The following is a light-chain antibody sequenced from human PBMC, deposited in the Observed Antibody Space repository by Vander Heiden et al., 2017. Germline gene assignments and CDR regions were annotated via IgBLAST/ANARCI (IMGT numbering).Light chain of an antibody. Sequence: IRMTQSPSSLSASTGDRVTITCRASQGISSYLAWYQQKPGKAPKLLIYAASTLQSGVPSRFSGSGSGTDFTLTISCLQSEDFATYYCQQYYSYPYTFGQGTKLEIK. CDR3: QQYYSYPYT. J-gene: IGKJ2*01. V-gene: IGKV1-8*01. CDR2: AAS. CDR1: QGISSY.